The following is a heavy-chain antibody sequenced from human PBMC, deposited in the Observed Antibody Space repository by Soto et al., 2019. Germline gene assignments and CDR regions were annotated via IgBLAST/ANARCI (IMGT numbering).Heavy chain of an antibody. V-gene: IGHV3-11*03. J-gene: IGHJ5*02. CDR1: GFTFSDYY. D-gene: IGHD6-13*01. CDR2: ISSSSSYT. CDR3: ARSQQLGHNWFDP. Sequence: GGSLRLSCAASGFTFSDYYMSWIRQAPGKGLEWVSYISSSSSYTKYADSVKGRFTISRDNAKNSLYLQMNSLRADDTAVYYCARSQQLGHNWFDPWGQGTLVTVSS.